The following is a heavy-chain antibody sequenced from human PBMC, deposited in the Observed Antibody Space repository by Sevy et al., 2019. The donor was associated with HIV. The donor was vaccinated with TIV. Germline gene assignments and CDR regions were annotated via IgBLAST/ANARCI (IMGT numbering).Heavy chain of an antibody. D-gene: IGHD1-1*01. Sequence: SETLSLTCTVSGDSMNSYYWSWIRQPAGKGLEWLGRIYARGNTDYNPYLKSRVTMSIDTSKNQFFLKLNSVTAADTAVYFCARGGAANWRLPDFWGQGTLVTVSS. CDR1: GDSMNSYY. CDR2: IYARGNT. V-gene: IGHV4-4*07. CDR3: ARGGAANWRLPDF. J-gene: IGHJ4*02.